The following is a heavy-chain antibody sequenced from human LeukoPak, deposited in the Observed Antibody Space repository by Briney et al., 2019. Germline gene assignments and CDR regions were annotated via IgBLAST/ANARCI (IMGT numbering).Heavy chain of an antibody. CDR1: GGSFSGYY. J-gene: IGHJ4*02. CDR3: ARGFPYYYDNSGL. CDR2: INHSGST. Sequence: PSETLSLTCAVYGGSFSGYYWSWIRQPPGKGLEWIGEINHSGSTNYNPSLKSRVTISVDTSKNQFSLKLSSVTAADTAVYYCARGFPYYYDNSGLWGQGTLVTVSS. V-gene: IGHV4-34*01. D-gene: IGHD3-22*01.